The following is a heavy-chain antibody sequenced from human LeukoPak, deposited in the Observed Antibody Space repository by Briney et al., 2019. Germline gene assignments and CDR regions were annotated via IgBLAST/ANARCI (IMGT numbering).Heavy chain of an antibody. D-gene: IGHD5-12*01. CDR3: ARVRNSGFRYVDS. CDR2: ISGSGGST. V-gene: IGHV3-23*01. Sequence: PGGSLRLSCAASGFTFSSYDMSWVRQAPGKGLEWVSAISGSGGSTYYADSVKGRFTISRDNSKNTLYLQMNSLRSDDTAVYYCARVRNSGFRYVDSWGQGTLVTVSS. J-gene: IGHJ4*02. CDR1: GFTFSSYD.